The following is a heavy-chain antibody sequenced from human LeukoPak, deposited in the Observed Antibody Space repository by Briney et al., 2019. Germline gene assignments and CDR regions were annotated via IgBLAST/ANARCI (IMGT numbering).Heavy chain of an antibody. D-gene: IGHD1-26*01. J-gene: IGHJ3*02. CDR1: GFTFNSYG. V-gene: IGHV3-30*02. CDR2: IRYDGSKS. Sequence: AGGSRRLSCAASGFTFNSYGMHWVRQAPGKGLEWVAFIRYDGSKSYFADSVKGRFALSRDNSKNTLYLQMSSLRPEDTAVYFCAKDGGSGSYSAFDIWGQGTMVTVSS. CDR3: AKDGGSGSYSAFDI.